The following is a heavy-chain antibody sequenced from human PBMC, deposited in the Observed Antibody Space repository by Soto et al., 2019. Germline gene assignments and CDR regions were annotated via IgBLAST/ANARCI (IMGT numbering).Heavy chain of an antibody. CDR3: ARGMNPQDY. D-gene: IGHD6-13*01. V-gene: IGHV4-38-2*02. Sequence: SETQSLTCNVSGFSISSGFYWGWVRQPPGKGLEWIGAIYHSGTTYFNPSLKSRVTMAIDTSKNQFSLSLASVAAADTAMYYCARGMNPQDYWGQGTMGIVSA. CDR2: IYHSGTT. CDR1: GFSISSGFY. J-gene: IGHJ4*02.